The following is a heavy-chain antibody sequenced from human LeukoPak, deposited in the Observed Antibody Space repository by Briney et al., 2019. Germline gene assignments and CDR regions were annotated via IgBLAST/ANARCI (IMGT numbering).Heavy chain of an antibody. Sequence: GGSLRLSCAASGFTFSSYAMHWVRQAPGKGPEWVAVISYDGSNKYYADSVKGRFTISRDNSKNTLYLQMNSLRAEDTAVYYCARSIAVAGTPFDYWGQGTLVTVSS. V-gene: IGHV3-30*04. J-gene: IGHJ4*02. CDR2: ISYDGSNK. D-gene: IGHD6-19*01. CDR3: ARSIAVAGTPFDY. CDR1: GFTFSSYA.